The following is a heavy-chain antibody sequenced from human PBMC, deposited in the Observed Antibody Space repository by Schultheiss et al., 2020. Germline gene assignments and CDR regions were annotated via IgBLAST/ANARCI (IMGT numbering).Heavy chain of an antibody. J-gene: IGHJ4*02. D-gene: IGHD2-2*01. CDR1: GDSVNRGSYY. CDR2: INHSGST. Sequence: SETLSLTCTVSGDSVNRGSYYWNWIRQPPGKGLEWIGEINHSGSTNYNPSLKNRVTISLDKSKNQFSLKLSSVTAADTAVYYCARAPYIVVVPAAYDYWGQGTLVTVAS. CDR3: ARAPYIVVVPAAYDY. V-gene: IGHV4-61*01.